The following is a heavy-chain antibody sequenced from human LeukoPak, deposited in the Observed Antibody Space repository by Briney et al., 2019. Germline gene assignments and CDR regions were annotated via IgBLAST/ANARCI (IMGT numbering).Heavy chain of an antibody. CDR1: GFTFSSYA. CDR2: ISGSGDST. V-gene: IGHV3-23*01. J-gene: IGHJ4*02. D-gene: IGHD2-2*01. CDR3: AKGLYCTSTSCSSRFDS. Sequence: GGSLRLSCAASGFTFSSYAMSWVRQAPGKGLEWVSAISGSGDSTYYADSVKGRFTTSRDNSKNTLYLQMNSLRAEDTAVYYCAKGLYCTSTSCSSRFDSWGQGTLVTVSS.